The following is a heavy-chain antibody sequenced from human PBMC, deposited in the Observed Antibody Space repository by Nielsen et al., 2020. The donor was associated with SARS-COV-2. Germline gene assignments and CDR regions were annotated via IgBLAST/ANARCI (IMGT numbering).Heavy chain of an antibody. CDR1: GGTLTQLS. Sequence: ASVKVFCKVPGGTLTQLSMHWVRQAPGKGLEWMGEFDPQDGEATYAQKFQGRVTMTEDTSIDTAYLELSSLTSDDTAVYYCATDSAFGVVIYALAHWGQGTLVTVSS. D-gene: IGHD3-3*01. CDR2: FDPQDGEA. J-gene: IGHJ4*02. V-gene: IGHV1-24*01. CDR3: ATDSAFGVVIYALAH.